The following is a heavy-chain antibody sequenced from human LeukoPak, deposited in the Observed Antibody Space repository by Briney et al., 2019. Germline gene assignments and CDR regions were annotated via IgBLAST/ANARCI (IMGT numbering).Heavy chain of an antibody. CDR1: GGSISSGGYY. Sequence: SETLSLTCTVSGGSISSGGYYWSWIRQPPGKGLEWIGYIYHSGSTYYNPSLKSRVTISVDTSKNQFSLKLSSVTAADTAVYYCARSYCGGDCYSSFDYWGQGTLVTVSS. CDR2: IYHSGST. J-gene: IGHJ4*02. CDR3: ARSYCGGDCYSSFDY. V-gene: IGHV4-30-2*02. D-gene: IGHD2-21*02.